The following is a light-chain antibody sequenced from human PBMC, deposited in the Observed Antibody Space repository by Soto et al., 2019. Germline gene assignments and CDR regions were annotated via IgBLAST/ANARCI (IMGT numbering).Light chain of an antibody. CDR2: ANT. V-gene: IGLV1-40*01. CDR3: QSYDSSLSASYV. J-gene: IGLJ1*01. CDR1: SSNIGAGYE. Sequence: QSVLTQPPSVSGAPGQRVTISCTGSSSNIGAGYEVHWYQHLPGKAPKLLIYANTNRPSGVPDRFSGSKSGTSASLAITGLQAEYEADYYCQSYDSSLSASYVFGDGTKVAVL.